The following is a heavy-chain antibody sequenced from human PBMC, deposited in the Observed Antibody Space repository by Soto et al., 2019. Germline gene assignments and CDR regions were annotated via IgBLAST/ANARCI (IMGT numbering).Heavy chain of an antibody. Sequence: GGSLRLSCAASGFTFSSYGMHWVRQAPGKGLEWVAVIWYDGSNKYYADSVKGRFTISRDNSKNTLYLQMNSLRAEDTAVYYCARGIHQTYEYYFDYWGQGTLVTVSS. CDR1: GFTFSSYG. J-gene: IGHJ4*02. CDR3: ARGIHQTYEYYFDY. CDR2: IWYDGSNK. V-gene: IGHV3-33*01. D-gene: IGHD5-12*01.